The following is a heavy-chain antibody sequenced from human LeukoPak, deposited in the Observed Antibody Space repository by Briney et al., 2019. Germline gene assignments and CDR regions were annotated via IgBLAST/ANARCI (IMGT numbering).Heavy chain of an antibody. CDR1: GGSISSYY. J-gene: IGHJ5*02. D-gene: IGHD3-9*01. Sequence: SETLSLTCTVSGGSISSYYWSWIRQPPGKGLEWIASIYHSGSTYYNPSLKSRVTISVDTSKNQFSLKLTSVTAADTAVYYCARVLYYDVLTGYYINGWFDPWGQGTLVTVSS. CDR2: IYHSGST. CDR3: ARVLYYDVLTGYYINGWFDP. V-gene: IGHV4-38-2*02.